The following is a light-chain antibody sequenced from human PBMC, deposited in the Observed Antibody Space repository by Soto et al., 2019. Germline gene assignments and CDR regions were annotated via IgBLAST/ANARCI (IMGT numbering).Light chain of an antibody. CDR1: QSVSSNY. V-gene: IGKV3-20*01. Sequence: EVLLTQSPGTVSLSPGERAALACRASQSVSSNYCAWYQQKPGQAPRLLLYGISRRATGIPDRFSGSGSGTDFTLTISRLEPEDFAVYYCEQYGSSPRTFGQGTKVDIK. CDR2: GIS. J-gene: IGKJ1*01. CDR3: EQYGSSPRT.